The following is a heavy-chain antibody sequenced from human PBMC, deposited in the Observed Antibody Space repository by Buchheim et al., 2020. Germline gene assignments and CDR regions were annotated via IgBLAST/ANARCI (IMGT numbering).Heavy chain of an antibody. CDR1: GGTFSSYP. J-gene: IGHJ1*01. Sequence: QVQLVQSGAEVKKPGSSVKVSCKASGGTFSSYPISWVRQAPGQGLEWMGRIIPILGIANYAQKFQGRVTITADKSTSTAYMELSSLRSEDTAVYYCARDPAVGNPLYFQHWGQGTL. CDR2: IIPILGIA. CDR3: ARDPAVGNPLYFQH. D-gene: IGHD2-2*01. V-gene: IGHV1-69*04.